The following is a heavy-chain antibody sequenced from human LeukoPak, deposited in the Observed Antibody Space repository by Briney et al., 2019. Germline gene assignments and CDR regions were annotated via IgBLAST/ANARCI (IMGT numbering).Heavy chain of an antibody. CDR2: IYHSGST. CDR1: GGSISSSGYY. Sequence: SETLSLTCTVSGGSISSSGYYWGWIRQPPGKGLEWIGSIYHSGSTYYNPSLKSRVTISVDTSKNQFSLKLSSVTAADTAVYYCARDSKTYYDFWSGYYYYFDYWGQGTLVTVSS. CDR3: ARDSKTYYDFWSGYYYYFDY. J-gene: IGHJ4*02. V-gene: IGHV4-39*07. D-gene: IGHD3-3*01.